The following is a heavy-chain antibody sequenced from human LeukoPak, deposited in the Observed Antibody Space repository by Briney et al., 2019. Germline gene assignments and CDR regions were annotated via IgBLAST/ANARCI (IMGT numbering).Heavy chain of an antibody. CDR2: IRGDENEI. J-gene: IGHJ4*02. CDR1: GFTFSSHW. Sequence: PGGSLRLSCEASGFTFSSHWMHWVRQVPGKGLVWVARIRGDENEIDYADSVKGRFTISRDNAKNTLYLQMNSLRVEDTAVYFCARGHVPGSTRHCAFWGQGTLVTVSS. CDR3: ARGHVPGSTRHCAF. D-gene: IGHD3-10*01. V-gene: IGHV3-74*01.